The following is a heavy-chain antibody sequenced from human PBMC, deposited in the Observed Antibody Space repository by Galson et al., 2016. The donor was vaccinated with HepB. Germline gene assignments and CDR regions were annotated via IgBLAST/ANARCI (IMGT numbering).Heavy chain of an antibody. CDR2: ISWNTGTI. Sequence: SLRLSCAASGFTFDDYAMHWVRQAPGKGLEWVSGISWNTGTIGYADSVRGRFSISRDNAKNSLYLQMHGLTAEDTAIYYCAKDLQASEGTYEAFDSWGQGTLVTVSS. J-gene: IGHJ4*02. V-gene: IGHV3-9*01. CDR3: AKDLQASEGTYEAFDS. D-gene: IGHD3-10*01. CDR1: GFTFDDYA.